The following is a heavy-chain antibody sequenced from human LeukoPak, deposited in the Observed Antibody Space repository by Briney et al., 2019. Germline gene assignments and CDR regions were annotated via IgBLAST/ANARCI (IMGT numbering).Heavy chain of an antibody. CDR3: ARAVVGALTGLDY. CDR1: GGSISSYY. D-gene: IGHD1-26*01. J-gene: IGHJ4*02. CDR2: IYYSGST. V-gene: IGHV4-59*01. Sequence: SETLSLTCTVSGGSISSYYWSWIRQPPGKGLEWIGYIYYSGSTNYNPSLKSRVTISVDTSKNQFSLKLSSVTAADTAVYYCARAVVGALTGLDYCGQGTLVTVSS.